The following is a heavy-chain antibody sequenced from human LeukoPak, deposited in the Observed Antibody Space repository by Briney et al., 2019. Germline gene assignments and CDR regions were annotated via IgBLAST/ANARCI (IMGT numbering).Heavy chain of an antibody. CDR2: INHSGST. D-gene: IGHD3-3*01. V-gene: IGHV4-34*01. CDR1: GGSFSGYY. CDR3: ARVRYYDFWSGYNDLFDY. Sequence: SETLSLTCAVYGGSFSGYYWSWIRQSPGKGLEWIGEINHSGSTNYNPSLKSRVTISVDTSKNQFSLKLSSVTAADTAVYYCARVRYYDFWSGYNDLFDYWGQGTLVTVSS. J-gene: IGHJ4*02.